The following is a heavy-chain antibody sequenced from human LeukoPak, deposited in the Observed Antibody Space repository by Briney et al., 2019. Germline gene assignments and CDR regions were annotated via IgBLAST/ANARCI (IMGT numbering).Heavy chain of an antibody. J-gene: IGHJ4*02. CDR2: IYYGGTT. CDR1: GGSISSYY. V-gene: IGHV4-59*01. D-gene: IGHD6-13*01. CDR3: ARGVYIAAAQYGY. Sequence: SETLSLTCTVSGGSISSYYWSWIRQPPGKGLEWIGYIYYGGTTNYNPSLKSRVTTSVDTSKNQFSLKLSSVTAADTAVYYCARGVYIAAAQYGYWGQGTLVTVSS.